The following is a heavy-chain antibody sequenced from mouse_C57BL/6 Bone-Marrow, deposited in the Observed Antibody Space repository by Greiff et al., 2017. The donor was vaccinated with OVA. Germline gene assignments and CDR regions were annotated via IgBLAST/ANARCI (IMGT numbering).Heavy chain of an antibody. Sequence: LVESGAELVRPGASVKLSCTASGYTFTDYYINWVQQRPGQGLEWIARIYPGSGNTYYNEKFKGKATLTAEKSTSTAYMQLSSLTSEDSAVYFGAEGTTVVPYYAMDYWGQGTSVTVSS. CDR1: GYTFTDYY. V-gene: IGHV1-76*01. CDR2: IYPGSGNT. D-gene: IGHD1-1*01. J-gene: IGHJ4*01. CDR3: AEGTTVVPYYAMDY.